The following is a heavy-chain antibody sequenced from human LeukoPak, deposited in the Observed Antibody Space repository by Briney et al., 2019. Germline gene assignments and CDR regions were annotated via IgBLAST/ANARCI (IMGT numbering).Heavy chain of an antibody. CDR2: ISDSGSTI. CDR1: GFTFSAYE. CDR3: AKEEEYYYDSSGYPDY. Sequence: GGSLRLSCAASGFTFSAYEMNWVRQAPGKGLEWVSYISDSGSTIYYADSVKGRFTISRDNSKNTLYLQMNSLRAEDTAVYYCAKEEEYYYDSSGYPDYWGQGTLVTVSS. D-gene: IGHD3-22*01. V-gene: IGHV3-48*03. J-gene: IGHJ4*02.